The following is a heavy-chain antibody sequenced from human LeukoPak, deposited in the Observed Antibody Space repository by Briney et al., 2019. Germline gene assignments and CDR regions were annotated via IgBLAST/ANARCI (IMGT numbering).Heavy chain of an antibody. J-gene: IGHJ6*04. D-gene: IGHD3-10*01. Sequence: ASVTVSFKASGYTFTMYDINWVRQARGKGREWRGWMNPNSGGTNYAQKFQGRVTMTTATSISTAYMQLSRLRSDDTAVYYCARDYYGSGSYSWDVWGKGTAVTISS. CDR1: GYTFTMYD. CDR2: MNPNSGGT. CDR3: ARDYYGSGSYSWDV. V-gene: IGHV1-2*02.